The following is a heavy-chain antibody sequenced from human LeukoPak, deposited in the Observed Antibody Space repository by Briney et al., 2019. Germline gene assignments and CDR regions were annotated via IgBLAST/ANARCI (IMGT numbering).Heavy chain of an antibody. CDR2: INHSGST. J-gene: IGHJ4*02. CDR3: VRESYSSSWYGDYFDY. Sequence: SETLSLTCAVYGGFFSGYYWSWIRQPPGKGLEGIGEINHSGSTNHNPSLKSRVTISVDTSKNQFSLKLSSVTAADTAVYYCVRESYSSSWYGDYFDYWGQGTLVTVSS. V-gene: IGHV4-34*01. CDR1: GGFFSGYY. D-gene: IGHD6-13*01.